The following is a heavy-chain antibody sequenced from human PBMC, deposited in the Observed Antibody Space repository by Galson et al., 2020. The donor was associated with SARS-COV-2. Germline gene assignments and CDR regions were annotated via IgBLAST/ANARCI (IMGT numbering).Heavy chain of an antibody. Sequence: SETLSLTCTVSGGSISGGSYYWSWIRQPAGKGLEWIGRIYTSGSTNYNPSLKSRVTISVDTSKNQFSLKLSSVTAADTAVYYCAAFGSGSYRYYMDVWGKGTTVTISS. V-gene: IGHV4-61*02. D-gene: IGHD3-10*01. CDR1: GGSISGGSYY. CDR2: IYTSGST. CDR3: AAFGSGSYRYYMDV. J-gene: IGHJ6*03.